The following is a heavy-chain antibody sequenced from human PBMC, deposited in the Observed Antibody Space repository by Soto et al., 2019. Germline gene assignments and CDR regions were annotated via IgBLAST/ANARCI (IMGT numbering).Heavy chain of an antibody. Sequence: ASVKVSCKGFGYSFMKYGINWVRQAPGQGLEWVGWISPYSGYTHSAQKFHGRLTLTTDTAASTAYMELRILRSADTALYYCAREASARIPAAQPSRFDSWRQGPLVTVSS. CDR2: ISPYSGYT. CDR1: GYSFMKYG. J-gene: IGHJ4*02. D-gene: IGHD2-2*01. V-gene: IGHV1-18*01. CDR3: AREASARIPAAQPSRFDS.